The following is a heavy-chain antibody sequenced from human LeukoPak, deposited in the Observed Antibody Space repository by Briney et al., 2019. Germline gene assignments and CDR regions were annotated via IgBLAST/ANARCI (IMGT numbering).Heavy chain of an antibody. CDR1: GFTFSNYS. CDR2: ISIISSYK. D-gene: IGHD6-19*01. Sequence: GPLRLSCAASGFTFSNYSMNWVRQAPGKGLWWFSSISIISSYKYSPDSLKGRFTISKDNVKNSLYLQMNSLRAEDTAVYYCARGFRGAIPAVAGTSYYFDYWGQGTLVTVSS. V-gene: IGHV3-21*01. J-gene: IGHJ4*02. CDR3: ARGFRGAIPAVAGTSYYFDY.